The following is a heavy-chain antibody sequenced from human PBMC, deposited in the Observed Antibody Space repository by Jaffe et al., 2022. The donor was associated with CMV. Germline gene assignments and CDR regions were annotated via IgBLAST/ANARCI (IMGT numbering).Heavy chain of an antibody. CDR2: IGVSGINT. D-gene: IGHD3-10*01. V-gene: IGHV3-23*04. CDR1: GFTFSSHD. J-gene: IGHJ3*02. CDR3: VRDLRVGSTDDYGLDI. Sequence: EVQLVESGGGLVQPGGSRRLSCAASGFTFSSHDMTWVRQAPGKGLEWVSVIGVSGINTYYGDSVKGRFTISRDNSRNTLYLQMNSLRVEDTAVYYCVRDLRVGSTDDYGLDIWGQGTMVTVSS.